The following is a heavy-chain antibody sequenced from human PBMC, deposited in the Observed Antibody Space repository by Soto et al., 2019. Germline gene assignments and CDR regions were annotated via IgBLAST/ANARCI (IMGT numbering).Heavy chain of an antibody. CDR2: TYYTGST. V-gene: IGHV4-39*01. CDR3: VSGPGTTADY. J-gene: IGHJ4*02. Sequence: WETLSLTCTVSGGSISSTRYYWGWIRQPPGKGLEWIGTTYYTGSTYYNPSLKSRVTISVDMSKNQFSLKVRSVTAADTAVYYCVSGPGTTADYWGQGTLVTVSS. CDR1: GGSISSTRYY. D-gene: IGHD1-1*01.